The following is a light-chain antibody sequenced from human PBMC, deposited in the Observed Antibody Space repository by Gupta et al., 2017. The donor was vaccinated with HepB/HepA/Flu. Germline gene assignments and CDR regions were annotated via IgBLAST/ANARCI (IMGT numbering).Light chain of an antibody. V-gene: IGKV2-28*01. CDR2: LGS. CDR1: QSLLHSNGYNY. J-gene: IGKJ2*02. CDR3: MQALHTPCT. Sequence: EIVMTQSPLSLLVAPGEQASISCRSSQSLLHSNGYNYLDWYLQKPGQSPQLLIYLGSNRASGVPDRFSGSGSGTDFTLKISRVEAEDVGVYYCMQALHTPCTFGQGTKLEIK.